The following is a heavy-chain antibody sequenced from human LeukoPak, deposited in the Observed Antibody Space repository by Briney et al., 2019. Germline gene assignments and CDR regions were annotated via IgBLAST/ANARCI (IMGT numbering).Heavy chain of an antibody. J-gene: IGHJ6*02. CDR1: GFIVSENY. CDR2: VYSGGLT. CDR3: VRDRWPGLGDF. V-gene: IGHV3-66*01. D-gene: IGHD3/OR15-3a*01. Sequence: GGSLRLSCAASGFIVSENYMSWVRQAPGKGLEWVSTVYSGGLTFYADPVKGRFTNSRDNSKNTLYLQMSILRAEDTAVYYCVRDRWPGLGDFWGQGTTVTVSS.